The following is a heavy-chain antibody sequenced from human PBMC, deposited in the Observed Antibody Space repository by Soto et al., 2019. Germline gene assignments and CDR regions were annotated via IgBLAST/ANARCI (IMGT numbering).Heavy chain of an antibody. D-gene: IGHD3-10*01. V-gene: IGHV3-23*01. J-gene: IGHJ5*02. Sequence: GGSLRLSCAASGFTFSSYAMSWVRQAPGKGLEWVSAISGSGGSTYYADSVKGRFTVSRDNSKNTLYLQMNSLRAEDTAVFYCAKGGDYGSGLFDPWGQGTLVTVSS. CDR3: AKGGDYGSGLFDP. CDR1: GFTFSSYA. CDR2: ISGSGGST.